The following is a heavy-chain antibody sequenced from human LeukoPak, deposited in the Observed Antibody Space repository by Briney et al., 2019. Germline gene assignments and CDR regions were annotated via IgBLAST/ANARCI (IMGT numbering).Heavy chain of an antibody. J-gene: IGHJ4*02. CDR1: ELTVSSDY. D-gene: IGHD6-13*01. Sequence: QPGGSLRLSCAASELTVSSDYMSWVRQAPGKGLEWVSTIYSGGGTYYADSVKGRFTISRDNSKNTLYLQMNSLRAEGTAVYYCARHYHGSSWYNYFHYWGQGTLVTVSS. CDR3: ARHYHGSSWYNYFHY. V-gene: IGHV3-66*04. CDR2: IYSGGGT.